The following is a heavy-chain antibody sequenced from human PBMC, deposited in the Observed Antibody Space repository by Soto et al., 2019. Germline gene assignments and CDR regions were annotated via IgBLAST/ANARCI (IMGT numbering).Heavy chain of an antibody. CDR2: IGDTGTFI. Sequence: GGSVRLSCAASGFTFSDHSMNWVRQAPGKGLEWVSSIGDTGTFIYYADSVKGRFTISRDDAKNSLYLQMNSLRAEDTAVYYCAKGTGTSDYWGQGTLVTVSS. D-gene: IGHD1-7*01. CDR3: AKGTGTSDY. V-gene: IGHV3-21*04. J-gene: IGHJ4*02. CDR1: GFTFSDHS.